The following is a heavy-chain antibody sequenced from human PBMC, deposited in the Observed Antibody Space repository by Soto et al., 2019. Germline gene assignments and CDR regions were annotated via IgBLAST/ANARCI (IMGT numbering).Heavy chain of an antibody. V-gene: IGHV4-30-4*01. J-gene: IGHJ4*02. CDR1: CGSVSSGYHY. CDR2: VYYSGST. D-gene: IGHD3-22*01. Sequence: QVLLEESGPGLVKPSQTLSLTCTVSCGSVSSGYHYWSWIRQPPGKALEWIGYVYYSGSTYYNPSLGSRVTISIDTYKNQFSLKLNPVTASDAAVYFCATESSGSSPLHFDFWGQGALVSVSS. CDR3: ATESSGSSPLHFDF.